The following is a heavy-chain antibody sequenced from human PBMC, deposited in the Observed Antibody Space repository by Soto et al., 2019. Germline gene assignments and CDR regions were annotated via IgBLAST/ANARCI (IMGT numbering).Heavy chain of an antibody. J-gene: IGHJ6*03. CDR1: GFTFSSYA. CDR3: ARSPRYYYYMDV. Sequence: EVQLVESGGGLVQPGGSLRLSCAASGFTFSSYAMHWVRQAPGKGLEYVSAISSNGGSTYYANSVKGRFIISRDNSKNTLYLQMGSLRAEDMAVYYCARSPRYYYYMDVWGKGTTVTVSS. D-gene: IGHD6-6*01. CDR2: ISSNGGST. V-gene: IGHV3-64*01.